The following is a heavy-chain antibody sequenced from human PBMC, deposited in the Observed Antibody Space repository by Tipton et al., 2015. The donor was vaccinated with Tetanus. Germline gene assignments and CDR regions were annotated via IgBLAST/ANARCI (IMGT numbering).Heavy chain of an antibody. CDR3: ARAVVTARRFDP. D-gene: IGHD2-21*02. J-gene: IGHJ5*02. Sequence: TLSLTCAVYGGSFSGYYWSWIRQPPGKGLEWIGEINHSGSTNYNPSLKSRVTISVDTPKNQFSLKLSSVTAADTAVYYCARAVVTARRFDPWGQGTLVTVSS. CDR2: INHSGST. V-gene: IGHV4-34*01. CDR1: GGSFSGYY.